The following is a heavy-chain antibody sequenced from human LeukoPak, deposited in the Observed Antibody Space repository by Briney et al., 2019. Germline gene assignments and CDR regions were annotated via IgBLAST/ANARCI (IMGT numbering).Heavy chain of an antibody. J-gene: IGHJ5*02. Sequence: WASVKVSCKASGYTFTSYYMHWVRQAPGQGLEWMGWINPNSGGTNYAQKFQGRVTMTRDTSISTAYMELSRLRSDDTAVYYCASEWAPRYNWNDEGGWFDPWGQGTLVTVSS. CDR2: INPNSGGT. CDR1: GYTFTSYY. CDR3: ASEWAPRYNWNDEGGWFDP. D-gene: IGHD1-1*01. V-gene: IGHV1-2*02.